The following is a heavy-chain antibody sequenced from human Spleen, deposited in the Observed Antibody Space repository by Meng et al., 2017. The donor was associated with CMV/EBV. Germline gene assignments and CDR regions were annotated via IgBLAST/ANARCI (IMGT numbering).Heavy chain of an antibody. CDR2: IRFDGSSK. V-gene: IGHV3-30*02. CDR3: AKAGSSWFNYGMDV. Sequence: GESLKISCAASGFIFRSYGMHWVRQAPGKGLEWVAFIRFDGSSKHYADSVRGRFTVSRDNSKNTLYLQMNSLRAEDTAVYYCAKAGSSWFNYGMDVWGQGTTVTVSS. CDR1: GFIFRSYG. J-gene: IGHJ6*02. D-gene: IGHD6-13*01.